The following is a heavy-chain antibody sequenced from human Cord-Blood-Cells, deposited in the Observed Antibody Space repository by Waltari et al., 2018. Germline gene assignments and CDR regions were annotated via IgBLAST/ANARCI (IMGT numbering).Heavy chain of an antibody. D-gene: IGHD1-26*01. J-gene: IGHJ4*02. CDR2: INHSGST. CDR1: GGSFSGYY. V-gene: IGHV4-34*01. Sequence: QVQLQQWGAGLLKPSETLSLTCAVYGGSFSGYYWSWIRQPPGKGLELIGEINHSGSTNYNPSLKSRVTISVDTSKNQFSLKLSSVTAADTAVYYCARVRDSGSYYYLYYFDYWGQGTLVTVSS. CDR3: ARVRDSGSYYYLYYFDY.